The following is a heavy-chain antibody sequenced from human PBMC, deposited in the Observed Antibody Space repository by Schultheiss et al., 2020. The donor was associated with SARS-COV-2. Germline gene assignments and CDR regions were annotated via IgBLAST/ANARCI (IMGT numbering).Heavy chain of an antibody. D-gene: IGHD5-18*01. Sequence: SETLSLTCTVSGGPISSYYWSWIRQPAGKGLEWIGRIYTSGSTNYNPSLKSRVTMSVDTSKNQFSLKLSSVTAADTAVYYCAREGNTAMGQTEFDYWCQGALVTVSS. CDR3: AREGNTAMGQTEFDY. CDR1: GGPISSYY. CDR2: IYTSGST. V-gene: IGHV4-4*07. J-gene: IGHJ4*02.